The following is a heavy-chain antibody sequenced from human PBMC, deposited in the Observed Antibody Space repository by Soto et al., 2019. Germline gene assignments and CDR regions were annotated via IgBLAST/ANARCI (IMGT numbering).Heavy chain of an antibody. CDR3: ASSLYYYGSGSYYEFDY. D-gene: IGHD3-10*01. CDR1: GGSISRYY. Sequence: LTCTVSGGSISRYYWSWIRQPPGKGLEWIGYIYYSGSTNYNPSLKSRVTISVDTSKNQFSLKLSSVTAADTAVYYCASSLYYYGSGSYYEFDYWGQGTLVTVSS. J-gene: IGHJ4*02. CDR2: IYYSGST. V-gene: IGHV4-59*08.